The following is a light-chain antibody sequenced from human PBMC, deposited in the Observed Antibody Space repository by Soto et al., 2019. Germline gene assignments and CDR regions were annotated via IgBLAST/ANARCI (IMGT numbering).Light chain of an antibody. Sequence: IVMTQSPFSLSLSLFYRSTINCKSSQSVLYSSNNKNYLAWYQQKPGQPPKLLIYWASTRESGVPDRFSGSGSGTDFTLTISSLQAEDVAVYYCQQYYSTPWTFGQGTKVDI. CDR1: QSVLYSSNNKNY. CDR3: QQYYSTPWT. V-gene: IGKV4-1*01. J-gene: IGKJ1*01. CDR2: WAS.